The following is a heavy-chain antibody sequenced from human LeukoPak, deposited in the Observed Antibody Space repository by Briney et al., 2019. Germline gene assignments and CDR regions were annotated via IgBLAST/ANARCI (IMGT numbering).Heavy chain of an antibody. V-gene: IGHV1-18*01. J-gene: IGHJ4*02. CDR3: ARVRAVAGHDDY. Sequence: GASVKVSCKASGYTFTSYGISWVRQAPGQGLEWMGWISAYNGKTNYAQKLQGRVTMTTDKTTSKAYMELRSLRSDDTAVYYCARVRAVAGHDDYWGQGTLVTVSS. CDR1: GYTFTSYG. CDR2: ISAYNGKT. D-gene: IGHD6-19*01.